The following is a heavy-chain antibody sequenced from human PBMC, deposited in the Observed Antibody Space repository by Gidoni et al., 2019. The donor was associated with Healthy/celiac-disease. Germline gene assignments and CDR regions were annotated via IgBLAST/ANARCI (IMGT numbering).Heavy chain of an antibody. D-gene: IGHD3-22*01. J-gene: IGHJ3*02. CDR3: ARTGYYYDSSGYYDDAFDI. CDR2: IYSGGST. Sequence: EVQLVATGGGLIQPWASLRLSCAASGFTFSITFLSWVRQAPGKGLEWVSVIYSGGSTYYADSVKGRFTISRDDSKNTLYLQMNSLRAEDTAVYYCARTGYYYDSSGYYDDAFDIWGQGTMVTVSS. CDR1: GFTFSITF. V-gene: IGHV3-53*02.